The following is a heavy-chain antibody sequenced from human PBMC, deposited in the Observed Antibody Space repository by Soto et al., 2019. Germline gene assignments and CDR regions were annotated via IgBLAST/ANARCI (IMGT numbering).Heavy chain of an antibody. V-gene: IGHV3-33*01. CDR1: GFTFSNYA. D-gene: IGHD1-26*01. Sequence: PXGSLILCYSASGFTFSNYAMHWVREAPGKGLDWVAIIWYDGSNDYYVDSVKGRFTISRDNSKNTLSLQMNSLRAEDTAVYYCARDRWEFQLFYYGLDVWGQGATVTVSS. CDR3: ARDRWEFQLFYYGLDV. CDR2: IWYDGSND. J-gene: IGHJ6*02.